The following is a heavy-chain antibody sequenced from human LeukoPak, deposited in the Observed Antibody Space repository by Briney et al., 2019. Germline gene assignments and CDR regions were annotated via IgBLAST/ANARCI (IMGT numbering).Heavy chain of an antibody. J-gene: IGHJ4*02. CDR1: GYTLTELS. CDR2: FDPEDGET. Sequence: ASVKVSSKVSGYTLTELSMHWVRQAPGKGLEWMGGFDPEDGETIYAQKFQGKVTMTEDTSTDTAYMELSSLRSEDTAVYYCATVGSGSYRSYYFDYWGQGTLVTVSS. D-gene: IGHD3-10*01. V-gene: IGHV1-24*01. CDR3: ATVGSGSYRSYYFDY.